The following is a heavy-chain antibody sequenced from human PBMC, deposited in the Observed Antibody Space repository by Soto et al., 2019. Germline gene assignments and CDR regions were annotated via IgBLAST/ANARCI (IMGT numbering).Heavy chain of an antibody. CDR2: IYWDDDK. Sequence: QITLKESGPTLVKPTQTLTLTCTFSGFSLSTTGVGVGWIRQPPGKALDWLALIYWDDDKRYSPSLKSRLTITKDTSNTQGVLTMTTMDPIDTATYSCVHATPVTTGGAYWGQGTLVTVSS. D-gene: IGHD4-17*01. V-gene: IGHV2-5*02. J-gene: IGHJ4*02. CDR1: GFSLSTTGVG. CDR3: VHATPVTTGGAY.